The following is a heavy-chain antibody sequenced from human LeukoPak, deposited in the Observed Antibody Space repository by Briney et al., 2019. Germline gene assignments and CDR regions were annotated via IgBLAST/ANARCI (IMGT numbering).Heavy chain of an antibody. CDR1: GYTFTGSY. CDR2: INPNSADT. Sequence: ASVKVSCKASGYTFTGSYMHWVRQAPGQGLEWMGWINPNSADTNYAQKFQGRITLTRDASISTAYMELSSLISDDTAVYYCARGPKSYGSGTDWGQGTLVTVSS. CDR3: ARGPKSYGSGTD. J-gene: IGHJ4*02. V-gene: IGHV1-2*02. D-gene: IGHD3-10*01.